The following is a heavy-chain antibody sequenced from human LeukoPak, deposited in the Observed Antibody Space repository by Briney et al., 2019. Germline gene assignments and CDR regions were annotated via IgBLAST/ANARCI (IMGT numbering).Heavy chain of an antibody. Sequence: GESLKISCKGSGYSFTSYWIGWVRQMPGKGLEWMGIIYPGDSDTRYSPSFQGQVTISADKSISTAYLQWSSLKASDTAMYYCARHEHSSGWYAYYGMDVWGQGTTVTVFS. D-gene: IGHD6-19*01. J-gene: IGHJ6*02. V-gene: IGHV5-51*01. CDR1: GYSFTSYW. CDR2: IYPGDSDT. CDR3: ARHEHSSGWYAYYGMDV.